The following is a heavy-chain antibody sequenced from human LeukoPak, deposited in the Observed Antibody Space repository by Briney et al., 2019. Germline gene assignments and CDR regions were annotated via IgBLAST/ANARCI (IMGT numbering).Heavy chain of an antibody. D-gene: IGHD3-9*01. CDR3: ARDKDYDILTGYYMGAFDI. CDR2: IYYSGST. Sequence: SETLSLTCTVSGGSISSYYWSWLRQPPGKGLEWFGYIYYSGSTNYNPSLKSRVTISVDTSKNQFSLKLSSVTAADTAVYYCARDKDYDILTGYYMGAFDIWGQGTMVTVSS. V-gene: IGHV4-59*01. J-gene: IGHJ3*02. CDR1: GGSISSYY.